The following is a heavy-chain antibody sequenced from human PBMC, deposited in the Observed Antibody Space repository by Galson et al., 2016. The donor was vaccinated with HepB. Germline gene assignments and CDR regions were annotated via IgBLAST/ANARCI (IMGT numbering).Heavy chain of an antibody. CDR1: GYNFTIYG. Sequence: SVKVSCKASGYNFTIYGITWVRQGPGQGLEWMGWISPYNGNKYYAQRFQGRLTLTTDTSTSTAFIELQSLKSDDTAVYYCARDTLKLAYNDILTGYYNWFDRWGQGTLVTVSS. CDR3: ARDTLKLAYNDILTGYYNWFDR. CDR2: ISPYNGNK. J-gene: IGHJ5*02. D-gene: IGHD3-9*01. V-gene: IGHV1-18*01.